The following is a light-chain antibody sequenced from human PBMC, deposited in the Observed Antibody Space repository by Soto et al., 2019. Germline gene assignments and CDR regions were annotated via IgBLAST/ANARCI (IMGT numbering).Light chain of an antibody. CDR3: TSYTTRSTRV. Sequence: QSVLTQPASVSGSPGQSIAISCTGTSSDVGIYNYVSWYQQHPGKVPKLIIYEVTNRPSGVSNRFSGSKSGNTASLIISGLHAEDEADYYCTSYTTRSTRVFGTGTKVNVL. J-gene: IGLJ1*01. CDR2: EVT. CDR1: SSDVGIYNY. V-gene: IGLV2-14*01.